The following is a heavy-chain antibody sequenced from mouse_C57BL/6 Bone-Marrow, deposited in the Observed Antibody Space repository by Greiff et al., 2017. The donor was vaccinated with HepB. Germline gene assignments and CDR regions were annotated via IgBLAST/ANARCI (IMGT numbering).Heavy chain of an antibody. CDR1: GFTFSDYY. CDR2: INYDGSST. CDR3: ARDPEHGDSYWYFDV. V-gene: IGHV5-16*01. Sequence: EVKLVESEGGLVQPGSSMKLSCTASGFTFSDYYMAWVRQVPEKGLEWVANINYDGSSTYYLDSLKSRFIISRDNAKNILYLQMSSLKSEDTATYYCARDPEHGDSYWYFDVWGTGTTVTVSS. J-gene: IGHJ1*03. D-gene: IGHD3-3*01.